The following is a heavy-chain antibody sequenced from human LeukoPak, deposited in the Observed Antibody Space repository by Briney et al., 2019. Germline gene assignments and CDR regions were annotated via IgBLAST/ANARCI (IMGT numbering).Heavy chain of an antibody. CDR2: IYYSGNT. V-gene: IGHV4-39*01. CDR3: ARPRDGNNYEAFDI. Sequence: PSETLSLTCTVSGGSISSSGYYWGWIRQPPGKGLEWIGSIYYSGNTYYNPSLKSRVTISVDTSKNQFSLKLSSVTAADTAVYYCARPRDGNNYEAFDIWGQGTMVTVSS. D-gene: IGHD5-24*01. J-gene: IGHJ3*02. CDR1: GGSISSSGYY.